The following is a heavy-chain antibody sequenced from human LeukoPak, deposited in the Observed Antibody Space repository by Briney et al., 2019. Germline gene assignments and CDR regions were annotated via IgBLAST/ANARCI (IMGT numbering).Heavy chain of an antibody. CDR3: ARVQWELRGVGSYFTY. CDR2: IKQDGSEK. D-gene: IGHD1-26*01. V-gene: IGHV3-7*01. Sequence: GGSLRLTCAASGFTFSGYWMSWVRQAPGKGLEWVANIKQDGSEKYYVDPVKGRFTISRDNAKNSLYLQMNSLRAEDTAVYYCARVQWELRGVGSYFTYSGQPSLVTVSS. CDR1: GFTFSGYW. J-gene: IGHJ4*02.